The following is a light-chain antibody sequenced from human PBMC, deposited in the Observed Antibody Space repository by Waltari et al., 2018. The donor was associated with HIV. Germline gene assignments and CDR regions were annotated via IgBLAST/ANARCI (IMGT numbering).Light chain of an antibody. V-gene: IGLV2-8*01. CDR3: AAYAGNNIVI. CDR1: SSDIGYFNY. CDR2: DVN. J-gene: IGLJ2*01. Sequence: QSALTQPPSASGSPGQSVTVSCTGTSSDIGYFNYVSWYQQHPGKAPKLLIDDVNKRPSGVPDRCSASKSCATASLTVSGLLAEDEADYYCAAYAGNNIVIFGGGTKVTV.